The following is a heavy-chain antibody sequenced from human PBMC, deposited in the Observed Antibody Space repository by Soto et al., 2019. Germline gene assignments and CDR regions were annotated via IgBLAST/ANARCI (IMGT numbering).Heavy chain of an antibody. CDR1: GFTFSSYG. CDR3: AKDQGDYDFWSGYYFDY. V-gene: IGHV3-30*18. CDR2: ISYDGSNK. D-gene: IGHD3-3*01. J-gene: IGHJ4*02. Sequence: SLRLSCAASGFTFSSYGMHWVRQAPGKGLEWVAVISYDGSNKYYADSVKGRFTISRDNSKNTLYLQMNSLRAEDTAVYYCAKDQGDYDFWSGYYFDYWGQGTLVTVSS.